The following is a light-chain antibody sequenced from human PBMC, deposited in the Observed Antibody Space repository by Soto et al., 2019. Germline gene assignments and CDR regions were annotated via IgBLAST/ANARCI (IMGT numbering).Light chain of an antibody. Sequence: EIVLTQSPGTLSLSPGEGATLSCRASQSVSSSYLAWYQQKPGQAPRLLIYGASSRATGIPDRFSGSGSGTDFTLTISRLEPEDFAVYYCQHFGISPWTFGQGTKVEIK. J-gene: IGKJ1*01. CDR3: QHFGISPWT. CDR2: GAS. CDR1: QSVSSSY. V-gene: IGKV3-20*01.